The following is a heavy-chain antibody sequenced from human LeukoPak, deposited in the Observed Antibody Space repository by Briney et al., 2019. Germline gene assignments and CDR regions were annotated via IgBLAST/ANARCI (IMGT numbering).Heavy chain of an antibody. CDR2: VYYDGTS. J-gene: IGHJ4*02. Sequence: SETLSLTCTVSGGSINSHSYYWGWIRQPPGKGLEWIGSVYYDGTSYSNPSLKSRAAVFVDTSRDQFSLDLSFVTAADTALYYCVRHISTNTGYFDSCGQGTLVTVSS. D-gene: IGHD5-24*01. V-gene: IGHV4-39*01. CDR1: GGSINSHSYY. CDR3: VRHISTNTGYFDS.